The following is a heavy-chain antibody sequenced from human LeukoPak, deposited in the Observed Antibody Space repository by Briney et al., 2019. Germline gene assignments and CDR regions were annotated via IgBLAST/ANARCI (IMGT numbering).Heavy chain of an antibody. Sequence: GSLRLSCAASGFTFSSYWMHWVRQAPGKGLVWVSRINSDGSSTSYADSVKGRFTISRDSAKNTLYLQMNSLRAEDTAVYYCARGTELRYFDWLSQHWGQGTLVTVSS. D-gene: IGHD3-9*01. V-gene: IGHV3-74*01. J-gene: IGHJ1*01. CDR2: INSDGSST. CDR3: ARGTELRYFDWLSQH. CDR1: GFTFSSYW.